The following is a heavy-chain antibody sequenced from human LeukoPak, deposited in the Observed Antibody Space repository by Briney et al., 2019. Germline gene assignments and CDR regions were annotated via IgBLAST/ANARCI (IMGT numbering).Heavy chain of an antibody. D-gene: IGHD4-17*01. J-gene: IGHJ3*01. CDR3: ARTYGDYDDAFDV. CDR1: GGSISSSTYY. V-gene: IGHV4-39*01. CDR2: IYYSGST. Sequence: SETLSLTCTVSGGSISSSTYYWGWIRQPPGEGLEWIGSIYYSGSTYNNPSLKSRVTIFVDTSKNLFSLKLSSVTATDTAVYYCARTYGDYDDAFDVWGQGTMVTVSS.